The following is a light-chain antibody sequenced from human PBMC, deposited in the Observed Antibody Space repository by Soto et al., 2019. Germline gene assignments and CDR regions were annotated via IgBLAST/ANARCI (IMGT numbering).Light chain of an antibody. V-gene: IGLV2-11*01. J-gene: IGLJ3*02. CDR1: STDVGGYDY. CDR2: DVS. Sequence: QSALAQPRSVSGSPGQSVTVSCTGTSTDVGGYDYVSWYQHHPGKAPKLMIYDVSKRPSGVPDRFSGSKSGNTASLTISGLQAEDEADYYCCSYAGSYPWVFGGGTKLTVL. CDR3: CSYAGSYPWV.